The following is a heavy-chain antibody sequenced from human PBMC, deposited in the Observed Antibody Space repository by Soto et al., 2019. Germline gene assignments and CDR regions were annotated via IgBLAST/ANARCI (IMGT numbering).Heavy chain of an antibody. V-gene: IGHV6-1*01. CDR2: TFYRSKWYN. CDR3: ARAVYMEGLWH. Sequence: IRTDTGAISGDSVCSYTVAWNWVQTSPSRGLEWLGRTFYRSKWYNEYAVSVKSRIVINPDTSKNQFSLQLRSVSPDDTAVYYCARAVYMEGLWHWGQGTLVAVSS. J-gene: IGHJ4*02. CDR1: GDSVCSYTVA. D-gene: IGHD1-1*01.